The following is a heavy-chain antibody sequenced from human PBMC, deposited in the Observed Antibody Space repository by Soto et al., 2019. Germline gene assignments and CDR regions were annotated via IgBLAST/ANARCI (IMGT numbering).Heavy chain of an antibody. CDR1: GVTFSSYS. V-gene: IGHV3-30-3*01. CDR3: ARVSTLSMIVVVITDDAFDI. J-gene: IGHJ3*02. CDR2: ISYDGSNK. D-gene: IGHD3-22*01. Sequence: GGPLRLSYSASGVTFSSYSMHWVRKAPGKGLEWVAVISYDGSNKYYADSVKGRFTISRDNYKNTLYLQMNSLRAEDTAVYYCARVSTLSMIVVVITDDAFDIWGQGTMVTVSS.